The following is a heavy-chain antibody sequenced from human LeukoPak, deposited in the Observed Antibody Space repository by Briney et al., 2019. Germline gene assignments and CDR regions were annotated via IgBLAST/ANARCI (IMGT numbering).Heavy chain of an antibody. CDR3: AREYGDDNWFDP. V-gene: IGHV4-30-4*01. CDR2: IYYSGST. Sequence: TSETLSLTCTVSGVSISSGDYYWGWIRQPPGKGLEWIGYIYYSGSTYYNPSLKSRVTISVDTSKNQFSLKLSSVTAADTAVYYCAREYGDDNWFDPWGQGTLVTVSS. D-gene: IGHD2-21*02. CDR1: GVSISSGDYY. J-gene: IGHJ5*02.